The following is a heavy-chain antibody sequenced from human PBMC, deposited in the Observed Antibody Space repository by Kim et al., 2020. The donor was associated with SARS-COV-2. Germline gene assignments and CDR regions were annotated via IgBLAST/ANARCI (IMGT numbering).Heavy chain of an antibody. D-gene: IGHD3-22*01. CDR1: GFTFSSYG. CDR2: IWYDGSNK. Sequence: GGSLRLSCAASGFTFSSYGMHWVRQAPGKGLEWVAVIWYDGSNKYYADSVKGRFTISRDNSKNTLYLQMNSLRAEDTAVYYCARGPYYYDSSGYYYVAYWGQGTLVTVSS. J-gene: IGHJ4*02. V-gene: IGHV3-33*08. CDR3: ARGPYYYDSSGYYYVAY.